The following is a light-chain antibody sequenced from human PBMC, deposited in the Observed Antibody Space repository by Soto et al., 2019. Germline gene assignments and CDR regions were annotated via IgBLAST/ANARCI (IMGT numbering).Light chain of an antibody. CDR1: QSVNNY. CDR3: QQRDDWPPWT. Sequence: EIVLTQSPATVSLSPGERATISCRATQSVNNYLAWYQQKPGQAPRLLIYHAFTRAPGIPARFSGSGSGTDFTLPISSLEPEDFAVYYCQQRDDWPPWTFGQGTKVE. J-gene: IGKJ1*01. V-gene: IGKV3-11*01. CDR2: HAF.